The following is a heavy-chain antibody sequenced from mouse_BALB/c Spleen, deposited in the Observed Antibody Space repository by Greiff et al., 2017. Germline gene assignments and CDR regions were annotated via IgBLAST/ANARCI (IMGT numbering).Heavy chain of an antibody. Sequence: EVMLVESGGGLVQPGGSRKLSCAASGFTFSSFGMHWVRQAPEKGLEWVAYISSGSSTIYYADTVKGRFTISRDNPKNTLFLQMTSLRSEDTAMYYCARSGGERAMDYWGQGTSVTVSS. D-gene: IGHD3-1*01. CDR2: ISSGSSTI. J-gene: IGHJ4*01. CDR1: GFTFSSFG. CDR3: ARSGGERAMDY. V-gene: IGHV5-17*02.